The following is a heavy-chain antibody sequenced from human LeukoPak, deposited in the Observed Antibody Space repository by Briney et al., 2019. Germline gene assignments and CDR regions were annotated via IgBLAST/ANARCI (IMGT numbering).Heavy chain of an antibody. J-gene: IGHJ4*02. CDR1: GGSISTYY. V-gene: IGHV4-59*01. D-gene: IGHD3-10*01. CDR2: IYYSGST. Sequence: SETLSLTCAVSGGSISTYYWSWIRQPPGKGLEWIGYIYYSGSTNYNPSLKSRVTLSLDTSKNQFSLKLTSVTAADTAVYYCARGDGSGSYKLDYFDYWGQGTLVTVSS. CDR3: ARGDGSGSYKLDYFDY.